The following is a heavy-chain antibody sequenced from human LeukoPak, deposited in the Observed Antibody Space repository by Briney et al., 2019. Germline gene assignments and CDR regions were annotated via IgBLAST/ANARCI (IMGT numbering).Heavy chain of an antibody. D-gene: IGHD6-6*01. CDR3: AKDVAARPPNYYYYYMDV. CDR2: IRYDGSNK. Sequence: PGGSLRLSCAASGFTFSNYGMHWVRQAPGKGLEWVAFIRYDGSNKYYADSVKGRFTISRDNSKNTLYLQMNSLRAEDTAVYYCAKDVAARPPNYYYYYMDVWGKGTTVTVSS. J-gene: IGHJ6*03. V-gene: IGHV3-30*02. CDR1: GFTFSNYG.